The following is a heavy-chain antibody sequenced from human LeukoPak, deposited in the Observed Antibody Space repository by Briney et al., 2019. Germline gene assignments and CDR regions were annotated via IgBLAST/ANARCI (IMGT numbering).Heavy chain of an antibody. CDR1: GFTFSSYA. J-gene: IGHJ4*02. V-gene: IGHV3-30-3*01. CDR2: ISYDGSNK. D-gene: IGHD4-23*01. CDR3: ARDPTDYGGNPYYFDY. Sequence: GGSLRLSCAASGFTFSSYAMHWVRQAPGKGLEWVAVISYDGSNKYYADSAKGRFTISRDNSKNTLYLQMDSLRAEDTAVYYCARDPTDYGGNPYYFDYWGQGTLVTVSS.